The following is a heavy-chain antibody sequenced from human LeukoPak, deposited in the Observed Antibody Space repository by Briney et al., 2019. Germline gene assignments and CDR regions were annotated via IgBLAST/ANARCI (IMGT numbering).Heavy chain of an antibody. J-gene: IGHJ6*02. CDR1: GYTFAKYA. CDR2: INAGDGST. CDR3: ARSILVVPVDPHLNYGVDV. D-gene: IGHD2-2*01. V-gene: IGHV1-3*01. Sequence: ASVKVSCKASGYTFAKYAIHWVRQAPGQRLEWMGWINAGDGSTRYSQKFHGGVTITMDTSGRTAYMELSSLRSEDTAVYYCARSILVVPVDPHLNYGVDVWGQGTTVTVSS.